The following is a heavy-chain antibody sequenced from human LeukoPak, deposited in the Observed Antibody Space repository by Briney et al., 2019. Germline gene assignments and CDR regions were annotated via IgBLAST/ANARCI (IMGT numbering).Heavy chain of an antibody. CDR2: MNPNSGNT. V-gene: IGHV1-8*01. CDR1: GYTFTSYD. J-gene: IGHJ4*02. D-gene: IGHD3-3*01. CDR3: ARGERITIFGVVIKGYYFDY. Sequence: ASVKVSCKASGYTFTSYDINWVRQATGQGLEWMGWMNPNSGNTGYAQKFQGRVTMTRNTSISTAYMELSSLRSEDTAVYYCARGERITIFGVVIKGYYFDYWGQGTLVTVSS.